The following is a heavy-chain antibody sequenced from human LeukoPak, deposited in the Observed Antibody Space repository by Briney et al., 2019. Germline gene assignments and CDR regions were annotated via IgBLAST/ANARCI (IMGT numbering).Heavy chain of an antibody. CDR2: ISAYNGNT. CDR1: GYNFTKYA. V-gene: IGHV1-18*01. Sequence: ASVKVSCKASGYNFTKYAMNWVRQAPGQGLEWMGWISAYNGNTDYAQELQGRVTMTTDTSTSTAYMELRSLRSDDTAVYYCARDGRTAVGNLPHDYWGQGTLVTVSS. J-gene: IGHJ4*02. D-gene: IGHD6-13*01. CDR3: ARDGRTAVGNLPHDY.